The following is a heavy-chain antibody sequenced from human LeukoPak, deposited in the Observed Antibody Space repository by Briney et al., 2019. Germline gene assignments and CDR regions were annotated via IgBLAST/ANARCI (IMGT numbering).Heavy chain of an antibody. CDR1: GYTFTSYY. Sequence: ASVKVSCKASGYTFTSYYMHWVRQAPGQGPEWMGWIKPNSGGTNYAQKFQGRVTMTRDTSIRTAFMELSRLRSDDTAVFYCARLYGSGLRGAFDIWGQGTMVTVSS. J-gene: IGHJ3*02. D-gene: IGHD3-10*01. CDR2: IKPNSGGT. V-gene: IGHV1-2*02. CDR3: ARLYGSGLRGAFDI.